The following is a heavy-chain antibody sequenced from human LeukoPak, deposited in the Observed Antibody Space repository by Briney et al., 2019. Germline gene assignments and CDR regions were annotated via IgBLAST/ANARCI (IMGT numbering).Heavy chain of an antibody. CDR2: ISGSGGST. CDR1: GFTFSSYA. V-gene: IGHV3-23*01. J-gene: IGHJ1*01. Sequence: PGGSLRLSYAASGFTFSSYAMSWVRQAPGKGLEWVSAISGSGGSTYYADSVKGRFTISRDNSKNTLYLQMDSLRAEDTAVYYCARPGSPAAGASDFHHWGQGTLVTVSS. CDR3: ARPGSPAAGASDFHH. D-gene: IGHD6-13*01.